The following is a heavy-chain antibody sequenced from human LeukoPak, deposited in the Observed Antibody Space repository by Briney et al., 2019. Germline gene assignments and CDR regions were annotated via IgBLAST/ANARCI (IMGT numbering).Heavy chain of an antibody. CDR3: ATQSATSGSYYDYFDY. CDR2: FDPEVGET. D-gene: IGHD1-26*01. CDR1: GYTLTELS. J-gene: IGHJ4*02. V-gene: IGHV1-24*01. Sequence: ASVKVSCKVSGYTLTELSMHWVRQAPGKGLEWMGGFDPEVGETIYARKFQGRVTMTEDTSTDTAYMELSSLRSEDTAVYYCATQSATSGSYYDYFDYWGQGTLVTVSS.